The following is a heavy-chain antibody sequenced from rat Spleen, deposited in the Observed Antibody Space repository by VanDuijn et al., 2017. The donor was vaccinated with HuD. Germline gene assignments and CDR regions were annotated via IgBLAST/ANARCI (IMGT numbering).Heavy chain of an antibody. CDR2: ISFDGSST. V-gene: IGHV5-29*01. D-gene: IGHD1-2*01. J-gene: IGHJ3*01. Sequence: WVATISFDGSSTYYRDSVKGRFTISRDNAKSTLYLQMDSLRSEDTATYYCARHFSPADYYSSFPVLYWGQGTLVTVSS. CDR3: ARHFSPADYYSSFPVLY.